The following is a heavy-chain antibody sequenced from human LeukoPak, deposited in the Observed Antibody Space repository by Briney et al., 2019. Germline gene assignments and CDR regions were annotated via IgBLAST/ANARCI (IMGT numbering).Heavy chain of an antibody. V-gene: IGHV1-2*02. CDR1: GYTFTGYY. D-gene: IGHD2-2*01. CDR2: INPNSGDI. CDR3: ARVPCITTTCSPINWFDP. Sequence: ASVKVSCKASGYTFTGYYMHWVRQAPGQGLEWMGWINPNSGDIGYAQIFQGRVTMTRDTSISTAYMELSSLKSDDTAVYYCARVPCITTTCSPINWFDPWGQGTLVTVSS. J-gene: IGHJ5*02.